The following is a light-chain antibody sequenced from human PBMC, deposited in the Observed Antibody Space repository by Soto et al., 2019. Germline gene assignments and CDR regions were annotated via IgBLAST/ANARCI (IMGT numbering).Light chain of an antibody. CDR3: QQCGSSPS. J-gene: IGKJ1*01. CDR1: QRFSSSY. CDR2: DTS. V-gene: IGKV3-20*01. Sequence: EIVLTQSPGTLSLSPGERATLSCGASQRFSSSYLAWYQQKPGQAPRLLIYDTSSRATGIPDRFSGSGSGTDFTLAISRLEPEDFAVYYCQQCGSSPSFGQGTKVELK.